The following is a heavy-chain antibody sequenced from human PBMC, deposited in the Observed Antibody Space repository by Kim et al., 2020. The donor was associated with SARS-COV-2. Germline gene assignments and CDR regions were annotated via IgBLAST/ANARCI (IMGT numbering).Heavy chain of an antibody. CDR2: ISYDGSNK. D-gene: IGHD1-7*01. V-gene: IGHV3-30-3*01. Sequence: GGSLRLSCAASGFTFSSYAMHWVRQAPGKGLEWVAVISYDGSNKYYADSVKGRFTISRDNSKNTLYLQMNSLRAEDTAVYYCARPFGGNYWAPFDYWGQG. CDR1: GFTFSSYA. CDR3: ARPFGGNYWAPFDY. J-gene: IGHJ4*02.